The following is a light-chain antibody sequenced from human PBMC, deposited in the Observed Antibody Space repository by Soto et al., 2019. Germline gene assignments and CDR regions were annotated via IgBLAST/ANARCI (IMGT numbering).Light chain of an antibody. CDR3: QSYDSSLSGWV. J-gene: IGLJ3*02. CDR1: SSKIGAGYD. Sequence: QSVLTQPPSVSGAPGQRVTISCTGSSSKIGAGYDVHWYQQLPGTAPKLLIYGNSNRPSGVPDRFSGSKSGTSASLAITGLQAEDEADYYCQSYDSSLSGWVFGGGTKLIVL. CDR2: GNS. V-gene: IGLV1-40*01.